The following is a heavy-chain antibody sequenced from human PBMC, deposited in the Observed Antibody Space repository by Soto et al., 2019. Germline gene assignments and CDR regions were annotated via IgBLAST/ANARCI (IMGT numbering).Heavy chain of an antibody. CDR1: GFTFNKAW. Sequence: PGGSLRLSCAASGFTFNKAWMNWVRQAPGKGLEWVGRIKSKTDGGTTDYAAPVKGRFTISRDDSENTLYLQMNSLKTEDTAVYYCARDRVESGYPEXFQHWGQGTLVTVSS. CDR3: ARDRVESGYPEXFQH. CDR2: IKSKTDGGTT. D-gene: IGHD3-22*01. V-gene: IGHV3-15*07. J-gene: IGHJ1*01.